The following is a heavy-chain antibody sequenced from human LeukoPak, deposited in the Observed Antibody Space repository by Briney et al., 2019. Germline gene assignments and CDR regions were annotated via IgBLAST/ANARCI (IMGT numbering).Heavy chain of an antibody. CDR1: GFTFSSYW. J-gene: IGHJ4*02. CDR2: LNSDGSST. Sequence: GGSLRLSCAASGFTFSSYWMHWVRQAPGKGLVWVSRLNSDGSSTNYADSVKGRFTISRDNAKNMLYLQMNSLRVEDTAVYYCARDPYGTGSHNFDDWAREPWSPSPQ. V-gene: IGHV3-74*01. CDR3: ARDPYGTGSHNFDD. D-gene: IGHD3-10*01.